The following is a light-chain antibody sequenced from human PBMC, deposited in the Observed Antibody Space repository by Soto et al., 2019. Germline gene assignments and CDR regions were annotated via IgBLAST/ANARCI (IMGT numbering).Light chain of an antibody. Sequence: RVPIPCPTSQSISSWLAWYQQKPGQAPKLLINEASNLEGGVPSRFSGSGSGTEFTLTITSLQPDDFATYYCQHYNSSSEAFGQGTKVDIK. CDR1: QSISSW. J-gene: IGKJ1*01. CDR2: EAS. CDR3: QHYNSSSEA. V-gene: IGKV1-5*01.